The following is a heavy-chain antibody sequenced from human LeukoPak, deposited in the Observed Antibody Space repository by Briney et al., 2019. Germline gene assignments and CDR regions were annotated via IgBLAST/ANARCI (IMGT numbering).Heavy chain of an antibody. CDR3: LWFGETHAW. J-gene: IGHJ4*02. D-gene: IGHD3-10*01. CDR1: GFTFSSYG. CDR2: IRYDGSNK. Sequence: PGGPLRLSCAASGFTFSSYGMHWVRQAPGKGLEWVAFIRYDGSNKYYADSVKGRFTITRDNSKNTLYLQMNSLRAEDTAVYYCLWFGETHAWWGQGTLVTVSS. V-gene: IGHV3-30*02.